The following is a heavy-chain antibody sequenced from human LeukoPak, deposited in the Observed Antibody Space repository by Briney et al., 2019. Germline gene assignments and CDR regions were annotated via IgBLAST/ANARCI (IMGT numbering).Heavy chain of an antibody. D-gene: IGHD3-22*01. J-gene: IGHJ3*02. CDR1: GFTFSDYN. Sequence: PGGSLRLSCAASGFTFSDYNMRWIRQAPGKGLEWVSYISSSSSTIYYADSVKGRFTISRDNAKNSLYLQMNSLRAEDTAVYYCARGFFGVTMIVVVISAFDIWGQGTMVTVSS. CDR3: ARGFFGVTMIVVVISAFDI. V-gene: IGHV3-11*04. CDR2: ISSSSSTI.